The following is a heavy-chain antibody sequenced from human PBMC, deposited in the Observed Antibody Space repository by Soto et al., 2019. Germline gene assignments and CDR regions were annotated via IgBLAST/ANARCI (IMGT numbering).Heavy chain of an antibody. CDR2: IIPIIGII. V-gene: IGHV1-69*04. Sequence: ASVKVSCKASGGAFSTYTITWVRQAPGQGLEWMGRIIPIIGIINYAQKFQGRVTISADKFTGTAYMELTGLRSDDTAVYYCAGDPDSHYNDSHASSYPWGQGTLVTVSS. J-gene: IGHJ5*02. D-gene: IGHD4-4*01. CDR3: AGDPDSHYNDSHASSYP. CDR1: GGAFSTYT.